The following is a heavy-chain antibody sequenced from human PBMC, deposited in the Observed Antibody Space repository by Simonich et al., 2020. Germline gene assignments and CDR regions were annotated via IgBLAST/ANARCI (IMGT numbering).Heavy chain of an antibody. CDR2: ISSSSSTR. D-gene: IGHD5-12*01. CDR1: GFTFSSYS. CDR3: ARDSSYYAFDI. V-gene: IGHV3-48*01. Sequence: EVQLVESGGGLVQPGGSLRLSCAASGFTFSSYSMNWVRQAPGKGLEWVSYISSSSSTRYYADAVKGQFTISRDNAKNSLYRQMNSLRAEDTAVYYCARDSSYYAFDIWGQGTMVTVSS. J-gene: IGHJ3*02.